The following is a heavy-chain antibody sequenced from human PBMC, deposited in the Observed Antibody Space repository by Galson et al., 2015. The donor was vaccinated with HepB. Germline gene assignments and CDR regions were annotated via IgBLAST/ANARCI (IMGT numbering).Heavy chain of an antibody. CDR1: GFTFSNYA. Sequence: SLRLSCAAPGFTFSNYAMTWVRQAPGKGLEWVSSISAGGDTTYYADSVKGRFTISRDNAKKMLSLRTNSLRAEDTAVYYCAKGDVGGSAGRNYGMDVWGQGTTVTVSS. CDR3: AKGDVGGSAGRNYGMDV. CDR2: ISAGGDTT. J-gene: IGHJ6*02. V-gene: IGHV3-23*01. D-gene: IGHD1-26*01.